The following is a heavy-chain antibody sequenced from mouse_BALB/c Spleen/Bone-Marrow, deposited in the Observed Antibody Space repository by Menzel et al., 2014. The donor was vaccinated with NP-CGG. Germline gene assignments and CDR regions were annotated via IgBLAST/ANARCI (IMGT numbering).Heavy chain of an antibody. CDR2: IDPANGNT. D-gene: IGHD1-2*01. CDR3: ARTAPENFDY. Sequence: VQLQQSGAEFVKPRASVKLSCTASGFNIRDTYMHWVKQRPEQGLEWIGRIDPANGNTKYDPKFQGKATITADTSSNTAYLQLSSLTSEDTAVYYCARTAPENFDYWGQGTTLTVSS. J-gene: IGHJ2*01. CDR1: GFNIRDTY. V-gene: IGHV14-3*02.